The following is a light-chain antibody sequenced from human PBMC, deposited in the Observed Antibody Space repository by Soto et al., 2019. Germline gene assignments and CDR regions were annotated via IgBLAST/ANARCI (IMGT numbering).Light chain of an antibody. J-gene: IGKJ1*01. Sequence: DIQMTQSPSSLSASVGDRVTITCRASQSISTYLNWYQQKAGLAPKLLIYAASSLQSGVPSRFSGSGSGTDFTLTISSLQPEDFAMYYCSSLWTFGQGTKVDIK. V-gene: IGKV1-39*01. CDR1: QSISTY. CDR2: AAS. CDR3: SSLWT.